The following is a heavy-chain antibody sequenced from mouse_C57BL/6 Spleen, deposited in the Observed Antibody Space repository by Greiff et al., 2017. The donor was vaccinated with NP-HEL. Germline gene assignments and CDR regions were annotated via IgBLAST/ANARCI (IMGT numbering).Heavy chain of an antibody. CDR3: ARDGVVTGLDY. J-gene: IGHJ2*01. CDR2: IDPSDSYT. CDR1: GYTFTSYW. V-gene: IGHV1-69*01. D-gene: IGHD2-12*01. Sequence: QVQLQQPGAELVMPGASVKLSCKASGYTFTSYWMHWVKQRPGQGLEWIGEIDPSDSYTNYNQKFKGKSTLTVDKSSSTAYMQLSSLTSEDSAVYYCARDGVVTGLDYWGQGTTLTVSS.